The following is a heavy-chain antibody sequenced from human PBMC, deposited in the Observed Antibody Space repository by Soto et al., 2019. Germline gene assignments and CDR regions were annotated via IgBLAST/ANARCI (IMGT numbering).Heavy chain of an antibody. D-gene: IGHD6-13*01. J-gene: IGHJ4*02. CDR2: ISGSGGST. CDR3: AKNLQPRQLVPDY. CDR1: GFTFSSYA. Sequence: EVQLLESGGGLVQPGGSLRLSCAASGFTFSSYAMSWVRQAPGKGLEWVSAISGSGGSTYYADSVKGRFTISRDNSQNTLYLQKNSLRAEDTAVYYCAKNLQPRQLVPDYWGQGTLVTVSS. V-gene: IGHV3-23*01.